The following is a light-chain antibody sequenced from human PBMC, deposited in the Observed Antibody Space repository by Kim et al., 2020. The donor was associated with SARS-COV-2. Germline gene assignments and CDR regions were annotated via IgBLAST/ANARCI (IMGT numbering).Light chain of an antibody. CDR3: QSYDTARSGWV. CDR2: DNT. J-gene: IGLJ2*01. Sequence: QSVLTQPPSVSGAPGQRVTISCTGSSSNIGAGYAVHWYQQLPGTAPKLLFYDNTDRPSGVPDRFSGSKSGTSASLAITGLRAEDEADYYCQSYDTARSGWVFGGGTQLTVL. CDR1: SSNIGAGYA. V-gene: IGLV1-40*01.